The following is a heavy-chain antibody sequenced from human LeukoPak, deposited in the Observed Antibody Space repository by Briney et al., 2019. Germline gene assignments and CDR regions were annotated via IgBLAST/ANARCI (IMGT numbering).Heavy chain of an antibody. J-gene: IGHJ2*01. D-gene: IGHD6-19*01. Sequence: GASVKVSCKASGYTXTGYYMHWVRQAPGQGLEWMGWINPNSGGTNYAQKFQGRVTMTRDTSISTAYMELSRLRSDDTAVYYCARDGTGYSSGWYYWYFDLWGRGTLVTVSS. CDR1: GYTXTGYY. CDR2: INPNSGGT. CDR3: ARDGTGYSSGWYYWYFDL. V-gene: IGHV1-2*02.